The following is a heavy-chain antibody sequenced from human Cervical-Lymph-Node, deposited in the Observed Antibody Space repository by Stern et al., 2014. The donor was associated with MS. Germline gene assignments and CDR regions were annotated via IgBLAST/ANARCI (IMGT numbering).Heavy chain of an antibody. Sequence: QVQLQQWGAGLLKPSETLSLTCAVYGGSFSGYYWSWIRQTPGKGLEWIGEINHSGSTNYNPSLKSRVTISVDTSKNQFSLKLSSVTAADTAVYYCARNNYGDHDYWGQGTLVTVSS. D-gene: IGHD4-17*01. CDR2: INHSGST. J-gene: IGHJ4*02. CDR3: ARNNYGDHDY. V-gene: IGHV4-34*01. CDR1: GGSFSGYY.